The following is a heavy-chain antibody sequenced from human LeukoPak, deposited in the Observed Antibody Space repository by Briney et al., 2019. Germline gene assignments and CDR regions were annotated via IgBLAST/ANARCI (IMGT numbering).Heavy chain of an antibody. V-gene: IGHV1-69*02. D-gene: IGHD1-26*01. CDR1: GGTFSSYT. CDR2: IIPILGIA. Sequence: VASVKVSCKASGGTFSSYTISWVRQAPGQGLEWMGRIIPILGIANYAQKFQGRVTITADKSTSTAYMELSSLRSEDTAVYYCATIVGATTRAFDYWGQGTLVTVSS. J-gene: IGHJ4*02. CDR3: ATIVGATTRAFDY.